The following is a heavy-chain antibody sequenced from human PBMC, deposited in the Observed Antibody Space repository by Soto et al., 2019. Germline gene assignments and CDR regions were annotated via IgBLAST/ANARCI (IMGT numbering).Heavy chain of an antibody. CDR2: IRSKTAGGTT. V-gene: IGHV3-15*07. CDR3: SIDSYINMIAVRIDY. D-gene: IGHD3-22*01. CDR1: GFIFSNAW. Sequence: PGGSLRLSCAASGFIFSNAWINWVRQAPGKGLEWVGRIRSKTAGGTTDYAAPVKGRFAISRDDSKNIVYMQMNSLKTEDTAVYYCSIDSYINMIAVRIDYSGHATRVTVSS. J-gene: IGHJ4*01.